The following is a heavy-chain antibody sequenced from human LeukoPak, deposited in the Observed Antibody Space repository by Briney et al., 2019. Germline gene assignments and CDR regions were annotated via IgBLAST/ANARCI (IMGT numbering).Heavy chain of an antibody. J-gene: IGHJ5*02. CDR3: SKDYYYDSSGDWFDA. CDR2: IWYDGSNK. D-gene: IGHD3-22*01. V-gene: IGHV3-33*06. CDR1: GFTFSSYG. Sequence: PGGSLRLSCAASGFTFSSYGMHWVRQAPGKGLEWVAVIWYDGSNKYYADSVKGRFTISRDNSKTTLYLIMNSLRAEDTAVYYCSKDYYYDSSGDWFDAWGQGTLVTVAS.